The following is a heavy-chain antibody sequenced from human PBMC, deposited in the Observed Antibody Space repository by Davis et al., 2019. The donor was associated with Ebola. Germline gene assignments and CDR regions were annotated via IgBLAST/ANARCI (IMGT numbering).Heavy chain of an antibody. D-gene: IGHD6-6*01. CDR1: GGTFTSYA. CDR2: IIPMFGIL. Sequence: SVKVSCKASGGTFTSYAISWVRQVPGQGLEWMGGIIPMFGILNYAQKFQGRLTITRDTSASTAYMELSSLRSEDTGVYYCARDYWGTSSSFNWFDPWGQGTLVTVSS. CDR3: ARDYWGTSSSFNWFDP. J-gene: IGHJ5*02. V-gene: IGHV1-69*10.